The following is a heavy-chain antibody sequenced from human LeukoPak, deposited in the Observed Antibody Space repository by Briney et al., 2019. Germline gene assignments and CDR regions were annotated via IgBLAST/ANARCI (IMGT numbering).Heavy chain of an antibody. J-gene: IGHJ4*02. CDR1: GFTFSSYS. D-gene: IGHD1-7*01. CDR3: AKCGITGTTRAGSYFDY. Sequence: GGSLRLSCAASGFTFSSYSMNWVRQAPGKGLEWVASISSSTSYIYYADSLKGRFTISRDNAKNSLYLQMNSLRAEDTAVYYCAKCGITGTTRAGSYFDYWGQGTLVTVSS. CDR2: ISSSTSYI. V-gene: IGHV3-21*01.